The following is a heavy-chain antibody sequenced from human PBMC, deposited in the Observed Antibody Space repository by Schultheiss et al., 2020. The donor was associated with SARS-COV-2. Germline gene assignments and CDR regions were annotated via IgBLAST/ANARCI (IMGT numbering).Heavy chain of an antibody. CDR2: IYPGDSDT. Sequence: GESLKISCKGSGYNFTSYWIGWVRQMPGKGLEWMGIIYPGDSDTRYSPSFQGQVTISADKSISTAYLQWSSLKASDTAMYYCASYSSGWSEDDAFDIWGQGTMVTVSS. V-gene: IGHV5-51*01. CDR1: GYNFTSYW. J-gene: IGHJ3*02. CDR3: ASYSSGWSEDDAFDI. D-gene: IGHD6-19*01.